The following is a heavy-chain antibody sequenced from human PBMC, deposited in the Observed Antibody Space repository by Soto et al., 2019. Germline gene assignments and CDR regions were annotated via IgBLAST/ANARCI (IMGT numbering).Heavy chain of an antibody. J-gene: IGHJ4*02. CDR3: AKGPPYGDPTDFDY. CDR1: GVTVNSSV. CDR2: IDSGGST. Sequence: SCAASGVTVNSSVMALVLKDPGKGLEWVSVIDSGGSTYYADSVKGRFTISRDNSKNTLYLQMNSLRAEDTAVYYCAKGPPYGDPTDFDYWGQGTLVTVSS. D-gene: IGHD4-17*01. V-gene: IGHV3-53*01.